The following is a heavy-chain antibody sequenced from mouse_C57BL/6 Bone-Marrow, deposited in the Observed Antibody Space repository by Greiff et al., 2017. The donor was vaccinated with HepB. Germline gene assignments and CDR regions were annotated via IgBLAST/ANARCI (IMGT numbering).Heavy chain of an antibody. Sequence: QVQLQQSGAELVRPGTSVKMSCKASGYTFTNYWIGWAKQRPGHGLEWIGDIYPGGGYTNYNEKFKGKATLTADKSSSTAYMQLSSLTSEDSAIYYCARVVATRWYFDVWGTGTPVTVSS. CDR3: ARVVATRWYFDV. CDR2: IYPGGGYT. CDR1: GYTFTNYW. D-gene: IGHD1-1*01. V-gene: IGHV1-63*01. J-gene: IGHJ1*03.